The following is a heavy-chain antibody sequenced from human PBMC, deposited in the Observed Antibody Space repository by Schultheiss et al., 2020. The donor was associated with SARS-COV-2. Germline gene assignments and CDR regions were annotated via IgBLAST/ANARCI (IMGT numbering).Heavy chain of an antibody. J-gene: IGHJ6*02. Sequence: GSLRLSCAASGFTFSSYAMHWVRQAPGKGLEWVAVISYDGSNKYYADSVKGRFTISRDNSKNTLYLQMNSLRAEDTAVYYCARTVATGNYYYGMDVWGQGTTVTVSS. CDR1: GFTFSSYA. CDR3: ARTVATGNYYYGMDV. D-gene: IGHD4-23*01. V-gene: IGHV3-30-3*01. CDR2: ISYDGSNK.